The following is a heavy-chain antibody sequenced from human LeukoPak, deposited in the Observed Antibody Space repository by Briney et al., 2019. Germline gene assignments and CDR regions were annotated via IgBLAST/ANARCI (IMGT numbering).Heavy chain of an antibody. CDR2: ISGSGGST. D-gene: IGHD3-22*01. Sequence: GGSLRLSCAVSRFAFSNYGMSWVRQAPGKGLEWVSAISGSGGSTYYADSVKGQFTISRDNSKNTLYLQMNSLRAEDTALYYCAKSSYYDTSGSYREYYFDYWGQGALVTVSS. V-gene: IGHV3-23*01. J-gene: IGHJ4*02. CDR3: AKSSYYDTSGSYREYYFDY. CDR1: RFAFSNYG.